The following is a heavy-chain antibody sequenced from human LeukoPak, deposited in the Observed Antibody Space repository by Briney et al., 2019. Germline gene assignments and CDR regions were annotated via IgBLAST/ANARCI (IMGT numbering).Heavy chain of an antibody. CDR2: ISSSSSYI. V-gene: IGHV3-21*01. Sequence: PGGSLRLSCAASGFTFSSYSMNWVRQAPGKGLEWVSSISSSSSYIYYADSVKGRFTTSRDNAKNSLYLQMNSLRAEDTAVYYCARDPIVVVPAATFDYWGQGTLVTVSS. D-gene: IGHD2-2*01. CDR3: ARDPIVVVPAATFDY. J-gene: IGHJ4*02. CDR1: GFTFSSYS.